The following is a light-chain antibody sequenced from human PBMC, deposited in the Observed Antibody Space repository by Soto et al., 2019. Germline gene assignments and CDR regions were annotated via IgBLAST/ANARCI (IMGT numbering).Light chain of an antibody. Sequence: EIVLTQSPGTLPLSPGERATLSCRASQSVNSNYLAWYQQKPGQAPRLLIYGASSRATGIPDRFSGSGSGTDFTLTISRLEPEDFAVYYCQQYGSSPLFTFGPGTKVDSK. V-gene: IGKV3-20*01. CDR2: GAS. J-gene: IGKJ3*01. CDR3: QQYGSSPLFT. CDR1: QSVNSNY.